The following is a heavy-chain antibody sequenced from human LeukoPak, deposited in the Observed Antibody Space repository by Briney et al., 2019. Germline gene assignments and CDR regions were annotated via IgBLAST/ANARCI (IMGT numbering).Heavy chain of an antibody. CDR3: ARAYCSGGSCDNWFDP. Sequence: GGSLRLSCAASGFTFSSYAMSWVRQAPGKGLEWVSAISGSGGSTYYADSVKGRFTISRDNSKNTLYLQMNSLRAEDTAVYYCARAYCSGGSCDNWFDPWGQGTLVTVSS. CDR2: ISGSGGST. V-gene: IGHV3-23*01. D-gene: IGHD2-15*01. J-gene: IGHJ5*02. CDR1: GFTFSSYA.